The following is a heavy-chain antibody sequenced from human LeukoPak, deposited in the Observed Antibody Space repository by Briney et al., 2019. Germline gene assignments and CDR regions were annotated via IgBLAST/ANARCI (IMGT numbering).Heavy chain of an antibody. Sequence: PSETLSLTCTVSGGSISSSSYYWGWIRQPPGKGLEWIGSIYYSGSTYYNPSLKSRVTISVDTSKNQFSLKLSSVTAADTAVYYCARATRYCSSTSCRGFFDYWGQGTLVTVSS. CDR3: ARATRYCSSTSCRGFFDY. D-gene: IGHD2-2*01. V-gene: IGHV4-39*07. J-gene: IGHJ4*02. CDR2: IYYSGST. CDR1: GGSISSSSYY.